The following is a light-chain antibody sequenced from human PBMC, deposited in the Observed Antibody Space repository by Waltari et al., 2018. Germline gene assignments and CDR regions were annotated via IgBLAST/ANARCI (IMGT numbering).Light chain of an antibody. CDR1: TPNIEDNY. Sequence: QSVLTQPPSVSAAPGQTVTISCSGSTPNIEDNYLSWYQQLPGAAPKLLIYDNKKRPSGIPDRFSGSKSDASATLGITGLQTGDEADYYCGTWVHSLGAWVFGGGTKLTVL. CDR3: GTWVHSLGAWV. CDR2: DNK. J-gene: IGLJ3*02. V-gene: IGLV1-51*01.